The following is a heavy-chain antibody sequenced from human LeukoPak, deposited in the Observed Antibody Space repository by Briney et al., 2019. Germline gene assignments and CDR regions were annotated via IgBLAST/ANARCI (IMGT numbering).Heavy chain of an antibody. V-gene: IGHV4-38-2*02. D-gene: IGHD3-16*02. CDR2: IYYSGST. Sequence: SETVSLTCTVSGYSISSGYYWAWIRQPPGKGLEWIGSIYYSGSTYYNPSLKSRVTISVDTSKNQFSLKLSSVTAADTAVYYCARQCMITFGGVIVAYFDYWGQGTLVTVSS. CDR3: ARQCMITFGGVIVAYFDY. CDR1: GYSISSGYY. J-gene: IGHJ4*02.